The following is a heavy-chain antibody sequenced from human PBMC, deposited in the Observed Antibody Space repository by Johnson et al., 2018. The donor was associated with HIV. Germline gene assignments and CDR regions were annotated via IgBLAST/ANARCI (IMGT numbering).Heavy chain of an antibody. CDR3: ASRTGWDAFVS. Sequence: MQLVESGGGVVQPGRSLRLSCAASGFTVSTNYMSWVRQAPGKGLEWVSVIYSGGSTYYADSVKGRFAISRDNSKNTLYLQMNSLRAEDTAVYYCASRTGWDAFVSWGQGTMVTVSS. CDR2: IYSGGST. D-gene: IGHD7-27*01. V-gene: IGHV3-66*01. J-gene: IGHJ3*02. CDR1: GFTVSTNY.